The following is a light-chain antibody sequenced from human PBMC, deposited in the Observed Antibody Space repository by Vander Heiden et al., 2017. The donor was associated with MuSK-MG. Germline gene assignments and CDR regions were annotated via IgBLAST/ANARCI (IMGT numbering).Light chain of an antibody. Sequence: EIVLTQSPGTLSLSPGERATLPCRASQSVSRNYLAWYQRKPGQAPSLLIYGASSRAAGVPDRFSGSGSGTDFTLTITRLEPEDFAVYYCQQYGSSPGTFGQGTKVEIK. CDR3: QQYGSSPGT. CDR2: GAS. V-gene: IGKV3-20*01. CDR1: QSVSRNY. J-gene: IGKJ2*01.